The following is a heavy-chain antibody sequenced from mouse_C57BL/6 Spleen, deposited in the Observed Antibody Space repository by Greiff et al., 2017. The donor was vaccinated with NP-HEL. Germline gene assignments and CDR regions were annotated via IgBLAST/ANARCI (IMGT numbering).Heavy chain of an antibody. CDR1: GYSITSGYY. J-gene: IGHJ4*01. CDR2: ISYDGSN. CDR3: ARATTAYYYAMDY. D-gene: IGHD1-2*01. Sequence: EVQLQESGPGLVKPSQSLSLTCSVTGYSITSGYYWYWIRQFPGNKLEWMGYISYDGSNNYNPSLKNRISITRDTSKNQFFLKLNSVTTEDTATYYCARATTAYYYAMDYWGQGTSVTVSS. V-gene: IGHV3-6*01.